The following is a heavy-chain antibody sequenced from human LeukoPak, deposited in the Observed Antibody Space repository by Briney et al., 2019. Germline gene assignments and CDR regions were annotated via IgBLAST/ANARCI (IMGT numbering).Heavy chain of an antibody. CDR2: IKSKTDGGTI. V-gene: IGHV3-15*01. D-gene: IGHD3-22*01. Sequence: PGESLRLSCAASGFSLNNAWMSWVRQAPGKGLEWVGRIKSKTDGGTIDYAAPVKGRSTISRDDSKNMVYLLMNSLKTEDTAVYYSTTSYYDSSGFRAWGQGTLVTVSS. CDR1: GFSLNNAW. J-gene: IGHJ4*02. CDR3: TTSYYDSSGFRA.